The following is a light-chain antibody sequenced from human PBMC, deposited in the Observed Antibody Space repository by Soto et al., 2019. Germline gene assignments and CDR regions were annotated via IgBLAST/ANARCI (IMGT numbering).Light chain of an antibody. J-gene: IGKJ3*01. CDR3: QQYNNWPPA. CDR1: QAVNTR. CDR2: LAS. Sequence: EIVLTQSPATLSSFPGDRVTLSCRASQAVNTRLAWYQHKPGQAPRLLIYLASNRAAGVPARFSGSGSGTEFTLTISSLQSEDFAVYYCQQYNNWPPAFGPGTKVDIK. V-gene: IGKV3D-15*01.